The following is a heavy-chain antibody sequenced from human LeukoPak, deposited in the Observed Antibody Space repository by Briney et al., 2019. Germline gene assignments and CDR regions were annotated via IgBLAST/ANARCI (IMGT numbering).Heavy chain of an antibody. CDR2: ISYDGSNK. D-gene: IGHD1-26*01. CDR1: GGTFSSYA. Sequence: SCKASGGTFSSYAMHWVRQAPGKGLEWVAVISYDGSNKYYADSVKGRFTISRDNSKNTLYLQMNSLRAEDTAVYYCARPLSIVGAIFPGYWGQGTLVTVSS. J-gene: IGHJ4*02. CDR3: ARPLSIVGAIFPGY. V-gene: IGHV3-30-3*01.